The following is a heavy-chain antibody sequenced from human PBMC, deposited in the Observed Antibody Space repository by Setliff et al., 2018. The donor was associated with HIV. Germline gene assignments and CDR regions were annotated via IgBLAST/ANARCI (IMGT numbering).Heavy chain of an antibody. V-gene: IGHV4-30-2*02. CDR2: ISQSGST. CDR3: ARRGYDSSGYYPFDY. Sequence: SETLSLTCAVSGGSIRSSGYSWSWIRQPPGKGLEWIGYISQSGSTYYNPSLKSRVTISVDTSKNQFSLKLSSVTAADTAVYYCARRGYDSSGYYPFDYWGQGTLVTVSS. J-gene: IGHJ4*02. CDR1: GGSIRSSGYS. D-gene: IGHD3-22*01.